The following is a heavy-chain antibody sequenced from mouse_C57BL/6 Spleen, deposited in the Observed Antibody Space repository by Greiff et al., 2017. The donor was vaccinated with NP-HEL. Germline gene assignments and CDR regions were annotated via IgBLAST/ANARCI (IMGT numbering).Heavy chain of an antibody. CDR1: GYAFTNYL. V-gene: IGHV1-54*01. CDR2: INPGSGGT. CDR3: ARYSSYGWYFDV. Sequence: QVQLKESGAELVRPGTSVKVSCKASGYAFTNYLIEWVKQRPGQGLEWIGVINPGSGGTNYNEKFKGKATLTADKSSSTAYMQLSSLTSEDSAVYFCARYSSYGWYFDVWGTGTTVTVSS. D-gene: IGHD1-1*01. J-gene: IGHJ1*03.